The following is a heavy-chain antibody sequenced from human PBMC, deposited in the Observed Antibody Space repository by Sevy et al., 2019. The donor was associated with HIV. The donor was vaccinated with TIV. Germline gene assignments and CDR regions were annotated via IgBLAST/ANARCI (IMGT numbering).Heavy chain of an antibody. V-gene: IGHV5-51*01. Sequence: GESLKISCKASGYRFTSYWIAWVRQMPGKGLEWMGIIYPGDSETRYSQSFKGQVNNSAEKSISTAYLQWSSLRASDTAMFFCARRGYDTSGYPQYYFDYWGQGTLVTVSS. D-gene: IGHD3-22*01. CDR2: IYPGDSET. CDR1: GYRFTSYW. CDR3: ARRGYDTSGYPQYYFDY. J-gene: IGHJ4*02.